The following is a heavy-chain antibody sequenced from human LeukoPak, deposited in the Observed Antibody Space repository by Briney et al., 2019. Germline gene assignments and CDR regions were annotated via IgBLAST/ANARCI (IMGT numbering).Heavy chain of an antibody. CDR3: ARGGDYYDSRGIRNQ. CDR1: AFTFSSYE. Sequence: GGSLRLSCAASAFTFSSYEMNWVRQAPGKGLEWVSYISSSGSTIYYADSVKGRFTISRDNAKNSLYLQMNRLRAEDTAVYYCARGGDYYDSRGIRNQWGQGTLVTVSS. J-gene: IGHJ4*02. D-gene: IGHD3-22*01. CDR2: ISSSGSTI. V-gene: IGHV3-48*03.